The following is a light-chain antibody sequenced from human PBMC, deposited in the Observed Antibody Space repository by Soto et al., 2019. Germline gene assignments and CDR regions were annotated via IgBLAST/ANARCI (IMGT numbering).Light chain of an antibody. CDR3: QQSYSTPIS. CDR1: QSISSW. CDR2: DAS. J-gene: IGKJ5*01. V-gene: IGKV1-5*01. Sequence: DIQMTQSPSTLAGSVGDRVTITCRASQSISSWVAGYQQTPGQAHKLLSYDASSLASGVPARCSGIGSGTDCTLTIRSLQPEDAATYYCQQSYSTPISFGQGTRLENK.